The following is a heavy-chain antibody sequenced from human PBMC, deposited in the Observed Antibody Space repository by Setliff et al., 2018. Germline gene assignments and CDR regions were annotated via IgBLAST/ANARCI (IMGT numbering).Heavy chain of an antibody. CDR3: ARDQWVRSPPLYFSYSMDV. J-gene: IGHJ6*02. CDR1: GVSISSYY. CDR2: IQKSGSA. Sequence: SETLSLTCNVSGVSISSYYWSWIRQPPGKGLECIGYIQKSGSANYNPSLMSRVTISVDTSRNQFSLILRSVTAADTAVYYCARDQWVRSPPLYFSYSMDVWGQGTTVTVSS. D-gene: IGHD5-12*01. V-gene: IGHV4-59*12.